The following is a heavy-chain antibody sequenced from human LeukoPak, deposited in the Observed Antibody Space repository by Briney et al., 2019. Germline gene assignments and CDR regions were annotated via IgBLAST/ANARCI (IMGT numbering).Heavy chain of an antibody. V-gene: IGHV1-18*01. Sequence: ASVKVSCKASGYTFTSYGISWARQAPGQGLEWMGWISAYNGNTNYAQKLQGRVTMTTDTSTSTACMELRSLRSDDTAVYYCARAAGPRNYDFWSGYSPRGVYYYYGMDVWGQGTTVTVSS. CDR3: ARAAGPRNYDFWSGYSPRGVYYYYGMDV. J-gene: IGHJ6*02. D-gene: IGHD3-3*01. CDR2: ISAYNGNT. CDR1: GYTFTSYG.